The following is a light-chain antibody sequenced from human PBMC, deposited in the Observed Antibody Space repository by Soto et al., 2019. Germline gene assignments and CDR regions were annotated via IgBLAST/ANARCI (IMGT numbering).Light chain of an antibody. J-gene: IGKJ1*01. Sequence: DIQMTQSSSTLSASVGDRVTITCRASQSISSWLAWYQRKPGKAPNLLNYKASSLDSGVPSRFSGNGSGTECTLTISSLQPYDFATYSCQQYNSYSTFGQGTKVEI. V-gene: IGKV1-5*03. CDR2: KAS. CDR1: QSISSW. CDR3: QQYNSYST.